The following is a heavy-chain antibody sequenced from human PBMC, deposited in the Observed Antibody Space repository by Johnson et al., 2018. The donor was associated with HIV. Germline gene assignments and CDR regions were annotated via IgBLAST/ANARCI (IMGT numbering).Heavy chain of an antibody. CDR3: ARERGGAFDI. CDR1: GFTFRSYP. Sequence: QLVESGGGVVQPGRSLRLSCAASGFTFRSYPMHWVRQAPGKGLEWVAVISYDGSINYYADSVRGRFTISRDNFENTFYLQMNSLRADDTALYYCARERGGAFDIWGQGTMVTVSS. J-gene: IGHJ3*02. CDR2: ISYDGSIN. V-gene: IGHV3-30*04.